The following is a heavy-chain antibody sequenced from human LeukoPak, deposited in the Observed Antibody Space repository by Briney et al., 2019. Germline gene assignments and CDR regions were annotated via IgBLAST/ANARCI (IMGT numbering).Heavy chain of an antibody. Sequence: SQTLSLTCTVSGGSISSGNYWWSWIRQHPGKGLEWIGYIYYSGSTLYNPSLQSRASISVDTSKNQFSLRLNSVTAADTAVYYCAISGGYCSSTTCYNPFDYWGQGTLVTVSS. J-gene: IGHJ4*02. CDR3: AISGGYCSSTTCYNPFDY. CDR2: IYYSGST. D-gene: IGHD2-2*02. CDR1: GGSISSGNYW. V-gene: IGHV4-31*03.